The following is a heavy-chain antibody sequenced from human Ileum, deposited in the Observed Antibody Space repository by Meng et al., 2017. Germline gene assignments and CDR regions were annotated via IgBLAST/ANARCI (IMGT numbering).Heavy chain of an antibody. J-gene: IGHJ4*02. CDR1: GFTFTNYW. Sequence: GESLKISCAASGFTFTNYWMSWVRQAPGKGLEWVANISPDGSHKVYVDSVRGRFTISRDNAENSLYLQMNNLRPEDAAVYYCARDLGLPTTGTEFLYWGQGTLVTVSS. CDR3: ARDLGLPTTGTEFLY. CDR2: ISPDGSHK. V-gene: IGHV3-7*01. D-gene: IGHD1-1*01.